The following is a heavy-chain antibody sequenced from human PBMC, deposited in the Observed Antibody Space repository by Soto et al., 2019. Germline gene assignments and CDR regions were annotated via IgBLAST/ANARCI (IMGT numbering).Heavy chain of an antibody. CDR1: GFTFSSYA. Sequence: EVQLLESGGGLVQPGGSLRLYCAASGFTFSSYAMSWVRQAPGKVLEWVSAISGSGGSTYYADYVKGRFTISRDNSQISLDLQMNSLGAEDTAVYYCAKLPMTQVTTGPDFLGGYYYYMDVCGKGTTVTVSS. J-gene: IGHJ6*03. CDR3: AKLPMTQVTTGPDFLGGYYYYMDV. V-gene: IGHV3-23*01. CDR2: ISGSGGST. D-gene: IGHD4-17*01.